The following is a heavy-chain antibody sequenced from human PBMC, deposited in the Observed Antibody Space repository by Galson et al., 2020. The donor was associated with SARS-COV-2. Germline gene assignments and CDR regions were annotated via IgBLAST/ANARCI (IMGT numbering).Heavy chain of an antibody. CDR1: GGSISSGSYY. Sequence: SQTLSLTCTVSGGSISSGSYYWSWIRQPAGKGLEWIGRIYTSGSTNYNPSLKSRVTISVDTSKNQFSLKLSSVTAADTAVYYCARMLSGDQPTYYFDYWGQGTLVTVSS. CDR2: IYTSGST. V-gene: IGHV4-61*02. J-gene: IGHJ4*02. D-gene: IGHD2-21*02. CDR3: ARMLSGDQPTYYFDY.